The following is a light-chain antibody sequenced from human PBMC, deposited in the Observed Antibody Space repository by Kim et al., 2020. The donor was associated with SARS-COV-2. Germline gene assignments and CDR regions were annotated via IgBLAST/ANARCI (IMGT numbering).Light chain of an antibody. V-gene: IGKV3-15*01. J-gene: IGKJ1*01. CDR1: QTINNR. Sequence: SPGERSTPSCSASQTINNRLVWYQHKPGQAPRLLIYDATTRATGVPARFIGSVSETDFTLTISSLQSEDFAVYYCQQSNDWPPLTFGQGTKVDIK. CDR3: QQSNDWPPLT. CDR2: DAT.